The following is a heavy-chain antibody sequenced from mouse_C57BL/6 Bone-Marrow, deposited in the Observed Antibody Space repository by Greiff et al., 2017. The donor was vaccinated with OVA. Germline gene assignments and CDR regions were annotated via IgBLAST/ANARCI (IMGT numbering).Heavy chain of an antibody. CDR1: GFTFSSYA. V-gene: IGHV5-4*01. Sequence: DVMLVESGGGLVKPGGSLKLSCAASGFTFSSYAMSWVRQTPEKRLEWVATISDGGSYTYYPDNVQGRFTISRDNAKNNLYLQMSHLKSEDPAMYYCARDDYDLYYFDYWGQGTTLTVSS. CDR2: ISDGGSYT. CDR3: ARDDYDLYYFDY. D-gene: IGHD2-4*01. J-gene: IGHJ2*01.